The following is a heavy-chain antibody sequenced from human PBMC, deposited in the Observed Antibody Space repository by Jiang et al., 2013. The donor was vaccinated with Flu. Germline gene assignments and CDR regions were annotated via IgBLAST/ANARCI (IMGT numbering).Heavy chain of an antibody. CDR2: INTNTGNP. V-gene: IGHV7-4-1*01. CDR1: GYTFTSYA. D-gene: IGHD3-3*01. CDR3: ARGGDPLYDFWSGYVDYYYYYGMDV. J-gene: IGHJ6*02. Sequence: QSGSELKKPGASVKVSCKASGYTFTSYAMNWVRQAPGQGLEWMGWINTNTGNPTYAQGFTGRFVFSLDTSVSTAYLQICSLKAEDTAVYYCARGGDPLYDFWSGYVDYYYYYGMDVWGQGTTVTVSS.